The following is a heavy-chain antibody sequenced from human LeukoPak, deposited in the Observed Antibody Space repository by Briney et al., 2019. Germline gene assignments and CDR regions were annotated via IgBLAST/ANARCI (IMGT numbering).Heavy chain of an antibody. J-gene: IGHJ5*02. CDR2: ISSDGSHP. V-gene: IGHV3-30*04. CDR3: ARDRLPAAGVYWFDP. D-gene: IGHD6-25*01. CDR1: GFTVSNSY. Sequence: GGSLRLSCAASGFTVSNSYMSWVRQAPGKGLEWLAVISSDGSHPYYADSVKGRFTISRDNSKNTVSLQINSLRADDTAVYYCARDRLPAAGVYWFDPWGQGTLVIVSS.